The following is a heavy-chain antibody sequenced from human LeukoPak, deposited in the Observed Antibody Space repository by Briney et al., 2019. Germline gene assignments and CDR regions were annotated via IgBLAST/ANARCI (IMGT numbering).Heavy chain of an antibody. Sequence: GGSLRLSCAPSRFTFSSYSMNWVRQAPGKELKWVSSISSSSSYIYYADSVKGRFTISRDNAKNSLYLQMNSLRAEDTAVYYCARETVRGVIIDYRGQGTLVTVSS. CDR3: ARETVRGVIIDY. J-gene: IGHJ4*02. D-gene: IGHD3-10*01. CDR1: RFTFSSYS. CDR2: ISSSSSYI. V-gene: IGHV3-21*01.